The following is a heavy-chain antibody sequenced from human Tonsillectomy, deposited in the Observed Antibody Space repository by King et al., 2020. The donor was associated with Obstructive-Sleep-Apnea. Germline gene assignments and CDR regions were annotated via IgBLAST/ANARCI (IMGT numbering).Heavy chain of an antibody. Sequence: VQLVESGGGLVQPGGSLTLSCVASGFTFSDHYMDWLRQAPGKGLEWVGRIRKKVNSYTTEDAASVKGRFIISGDDSQRSLFLQMKSLKSDDTATYHCARVFGGAHYGMDVWGQGTSVTVSS. CDR3: ARVFGGAHYGMDV. V-gene: IGHV3-72*01. CDR1: GFTFSDHY. D-gene: IGHD3-16*01. J-gene: IGHJ6*02. CDR2: IRKKVNSYTT.